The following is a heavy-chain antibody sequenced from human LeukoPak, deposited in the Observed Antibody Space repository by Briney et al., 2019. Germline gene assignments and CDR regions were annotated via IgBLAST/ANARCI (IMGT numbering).Heavy chain of an antibody. J-gene: IGHJ5*02. V-gene: IGHV1-2*06. D-gene: IGHD6-13*01. CDR2: INPNSGGT. CDR1: GYTFTGYY. Sequence: GASVKVSCKASGYTFTGYYLHWVRQAPGQGLEWMGRINPNSGGTNYAQKFQGRVTMTRDTSISTAYMELSRLRSDDTAVYYCARDRLRIAAAGGNWFDPWGQGTLVTVSS. CDR3: ARDRLRIAAAGGNWFDP.